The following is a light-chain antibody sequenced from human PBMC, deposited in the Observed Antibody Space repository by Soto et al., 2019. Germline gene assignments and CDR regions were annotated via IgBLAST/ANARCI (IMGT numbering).Light chain of an antibody. J-gene: IGKJ4*01. Sequence: EIVLTQSSATLSLSPGDRATLSCRASQSVTSNALAWYQQKPGQAPRLLIYGVSSRATGIPDRFSRSGSGTDFTLTISSLEPEDFAVYYCQQRSKWPLTFGGGTKVEIK. CDR3: QQRSKWPLT. CDR2: GVS. V-gene: IGKV3-11*01. CDR1: QSVTSN.